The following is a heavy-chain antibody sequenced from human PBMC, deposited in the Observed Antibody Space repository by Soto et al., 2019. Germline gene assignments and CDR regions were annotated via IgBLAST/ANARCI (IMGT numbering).Heavy chain of an antibody. CDR1: GYTLTELS. D-gene: IGHD2-2*01. V-gene: IGHV1-24*01. CDR2: FDPEDGET. CDR3: VTGGSIVVVPAASNWHY. J-gene: IGHJ4*02. Sequence: GASVKVSCKVSGYTLTELSMHWVRQAPGKGLEWMGGFDPEDGETIYAQKFQGRVTMTEDTSTDTAYMGLSSLRSEDTAVYYCVTGGSIVVVPAASNWHYWGQGTLVTVSS.